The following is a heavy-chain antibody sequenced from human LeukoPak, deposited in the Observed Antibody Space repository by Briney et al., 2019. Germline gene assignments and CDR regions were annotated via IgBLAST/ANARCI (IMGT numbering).Heavy chain of an antibody. V-gene: IGHV3-74*01. CDR2: IRCDGGLF. J-gene: IGHJ4*02. CDR1: GFTFSSHW. CDR3: ARDEVGAPPIDY. Sequence: GGSLRLSCEASGFTFSSHWMHWVRQAPGKGLVWVSNIRCDGGLFGYADSVKGRFAVSRDNARNTLYLHMNSLRAEDTAVYYCARDEVGAPPIDYWGQGVLVTVSS. D-gene: IGHD1-26*01.